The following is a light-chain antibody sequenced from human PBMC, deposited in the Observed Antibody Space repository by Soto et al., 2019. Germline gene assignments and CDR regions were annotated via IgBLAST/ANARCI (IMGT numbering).Light chain of an antibody. CDR1: QSVRGSY. CDR3: QQYSSSLLT. J-gene: IGKJ3*01. CDR2: GAS. Sequence: EIVLTQSPGTLSLSPGERATLSCRASQSVRGSYLGWYQQKPGQAPRLLIYGASSRATGIPDRFSGSGSGTDFTLTISRLEPEDSAVYYCQQYSSSLLTFGPGTKVDI. V-gene: IGKV3-20*01.